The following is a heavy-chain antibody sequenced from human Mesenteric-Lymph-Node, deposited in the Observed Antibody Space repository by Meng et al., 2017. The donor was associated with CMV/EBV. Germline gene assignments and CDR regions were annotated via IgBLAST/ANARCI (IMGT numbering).Heavy chain of an antibody. J-gene: IGHJ6*02. V-gene: IGHV1-18*01. CDR2: ISAYNGNT. Sequence: ASVKVSCKASGYTFTSYGISWVRQAPGQGLEWMGWISAYNGNTNYAQKLQGRVTMTTDTSTSTAYMELSSLRSEDTAVYYCARGEGSSSPFYYYYGMDVWGQGTTVTVSS. D-gene: IGHD6-6*01. CDR3: ARGEGSSSPFYYYYGMDV. CDR1: GYTFTSYG.